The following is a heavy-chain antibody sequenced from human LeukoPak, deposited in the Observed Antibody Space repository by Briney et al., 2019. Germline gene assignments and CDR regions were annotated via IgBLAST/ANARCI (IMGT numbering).Heavy chain of an antibody. V-gene: IGHV4-59*01. Sequence: SETLSLTCTVSGGSISSYYWSWIRQPPGKGLEWIGYIYYSGSTNYNPSLKSRVTISVDTSKNQFCLKLSSVTAADTAVYYCARDKGLDAFDIWGQGTMATVSS. CDR2: IYYSGST. J-gene: IGHJ3*02. CDR3: ARDKGLDAFDI. CDR1: GGSISSYY.